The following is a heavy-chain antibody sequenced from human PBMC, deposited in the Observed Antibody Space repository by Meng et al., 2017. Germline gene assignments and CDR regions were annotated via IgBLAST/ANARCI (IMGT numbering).Heavy chain of an antibody. D-gene: IGHD4-23*01. CDR2: ISYDGSNK. V-gene: IGHV3-30*01. J-gene: IGHJ4*02. CDR3: AREASDYGGVFDY. Sequence: GESLKISCAASGFTFSSYAMHWVRQAPGKGLEWVAVISYDGSNKYYADSVKGRFTISRDNSKNTLYLQMNSLRAEDTAVYYCAREASDYGGVFDYWGQGTLVTVSS. CDR1: GFTFSSYA.